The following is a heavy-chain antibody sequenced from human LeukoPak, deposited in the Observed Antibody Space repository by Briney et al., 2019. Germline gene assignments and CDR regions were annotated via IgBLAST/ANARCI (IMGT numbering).Heavy chain of an antibody. D-gene: IGHD1-26*01. CDR1: GYTFTSYY. CDR2: INPSGGST. V-gene: IGHV1-46*01. J-gene: IGHJ5*02. Sequence: ASVKVSCKASGYTFTSYYMHWVRQAPGQGLEWMGIINPSGGSTSYAQKFQGRVTMTRDMSTSTVYMELSSLRSEDTAVYYCARERHSGSYLRWFDPWGQGTLVTVSS. CDR3: ARERHSGSYLRWFDP.